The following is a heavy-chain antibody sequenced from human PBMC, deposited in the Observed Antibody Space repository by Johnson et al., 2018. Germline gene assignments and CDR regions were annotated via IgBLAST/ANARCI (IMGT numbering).Heavy chain of an antibody. D-gene: IGHD3-22*01. CDR1: GFTFSSYS. J-gene: IGHJ3*02. CDR3: ARGVSDSSLDAFDI. V-gene: IGHV3-21*01. CDR2: LSSSSSYI. Sequence: VQLVQSGGGLVEPGGSLRLSCAASGFTFSSYSMNWVRQAPGKGLEWVSSLSSSSSYIYYADSVKGRFTISRANAKNSLYLQMNSLRTEGTAVYYCARGVSDSSLDAFDIWGQGTMVTVSS.